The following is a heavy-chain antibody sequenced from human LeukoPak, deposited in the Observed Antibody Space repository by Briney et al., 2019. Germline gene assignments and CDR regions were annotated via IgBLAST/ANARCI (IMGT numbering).Heavy chain of an antibody. J-gene: IGHJ4*02. CDR3: ARDDSSSWPRLFDY. CDR2: ISAYNGNT. V-gene: IGHV1-18*01. Sequence: ASVKVSCKASGYTFTSYGISWVRQAPGQGLEWMGWISAYNGNTNYAQMLQGRVTMTTDTSTSTAYMELRSLRSDDTAVYYCARDDSSSWPRLFDYWGQGTLVTVSS. CDR1: GYTFTSYG. D-gene: IGHD6-13*01.